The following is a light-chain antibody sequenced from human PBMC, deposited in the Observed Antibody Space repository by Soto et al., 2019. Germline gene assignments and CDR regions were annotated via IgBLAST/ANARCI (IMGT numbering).Light chain of an antibody. CDR2: GAS. V-gene: IGKV3-20*01. Sequence: EIVLTQSTGTLSLSPGERASLSCRASQSFGGSYLAWYQQKPGQAPRLLIYGASTRATGIPDRFSGSGSGTNFTLTVSRLEPEDFAVYYCQQYGRSRTFGQGTKVDIK. J-gene: IGKJ1*01. CDR3: QQYGRSRT. CDR1: QSFGGSY.